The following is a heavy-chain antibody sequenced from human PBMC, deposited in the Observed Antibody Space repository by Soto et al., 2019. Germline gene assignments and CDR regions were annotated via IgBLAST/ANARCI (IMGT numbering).Heavy chain of an antibody. V-gene: IGHV1-3*01. CDR3: ARGPPVGRYCISTSCYSWFDP. CDR2: INAGNGNT. D-gene: IGHD2-2*01. J-gene: IGHJ5*02. Sequence: GASVKVSCKASGYTFTSYAMHWVRRAPGQRLERMGWINAGNGNTKYSQKFQGRVTITRDTSASTAYMELSSLRSEDTAVYYCARGPPVGRYCISTSCYSWFDPWGQGTLVTVSS. CDR1: GYTFTSYA.